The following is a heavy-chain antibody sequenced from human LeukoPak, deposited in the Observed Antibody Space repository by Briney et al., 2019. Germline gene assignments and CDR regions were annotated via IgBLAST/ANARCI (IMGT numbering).Heavy chain of an antibody. D-gene: IGHD4/OR15-4a*01. J-gene: IGHJ3*01. CDR2: IWYDGSNK. CDR1: GIIFSDFG. V-gene: IGHV3-33*06. Sequence: GGSLRLSCAASGIIFSDFGMHWVRQAPGKGLEWMAIIWYDGSNKYYADSVKGRFTISRDNSQNTMYLQMNSLRAEDSAVYYCAKAPGMGANCFPTPRDLFDFWGQGPM. CDR3: AKAPGMGANCFPTPRDLFDF.